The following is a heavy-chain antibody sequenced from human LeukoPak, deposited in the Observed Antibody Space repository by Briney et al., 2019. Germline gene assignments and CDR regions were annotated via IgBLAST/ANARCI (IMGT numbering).Heavy chain of an antibody. J-gene: IGHJ4*02. Sequence: SETLSLTCAVYGGSFSGYYWSWIRQPPGKGLEWIGEINHSGSTNYNPSLKSRVTILVDTSKNQFSLKLSSVTAADTAVYYCARETCSGGSCFQFDFWGQGTLVTVSS. CDR3: ARETCSGGSCFQFDF. CDR1: GGSFSGYY. D-gene: IGHD2-15*01. V-gene: IGHV4-34*01. CDR2: INHSGST.